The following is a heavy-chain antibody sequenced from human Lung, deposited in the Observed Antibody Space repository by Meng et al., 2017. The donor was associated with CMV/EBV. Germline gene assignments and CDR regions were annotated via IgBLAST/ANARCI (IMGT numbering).Heavy chain of an antibody. CDR2: ISPSGEFT. Sequence: GESLKISCAASGFTFDEHGMSWVRQAPGKGLEWVSSISPSGEFTYYGDSVKGRFTVSRDNTKNLLYLEMNSLTADDTAVYFCARDFKVGRPWGQGTLVTVSS. CDR1: GFTFDEHG. D-gene: IGHD1-26*01. J-gene: IGHJ5*02. CDR3: ARDFKVGRP. V-gene: IGHV3-21*04.